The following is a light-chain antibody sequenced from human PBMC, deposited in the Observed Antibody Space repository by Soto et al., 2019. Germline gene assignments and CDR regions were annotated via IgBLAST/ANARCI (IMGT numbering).Light chain of an antibody. J-gene: IGKJ2*01. CDR3: QKYNSAPPT. CDR2: AAS. V-gene: IGKV1-27*01. CDR1: QGISNY. Sequence: DIQMTQSPSSLSPSVGDRVTITCRASQGISNYLAWYQQQPGKVPKLLIYAASTLQAGVPSRFSGSGAGTDFPLTISSLQPEDVATYCCQKYNSAPPTFGQGTKLEIK.